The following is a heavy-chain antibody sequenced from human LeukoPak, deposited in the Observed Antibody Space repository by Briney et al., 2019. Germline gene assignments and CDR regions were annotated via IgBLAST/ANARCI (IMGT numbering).Heavy chain of an antibody. Sequence: PGGSLRLSCAASGFTYSSYAMSWVRQAPGKGLEWVSSIRSSGVNTYYAASVKGRFTISRDNSENTLYLQMNSLRAEDTAVYYCARGFQMVATEDYWGQGTLVTVSS. CDR3: ARGFQMVATEDY. CDR2: IRSSGVNT. D-gene: IGHD5-12*01. V-gene: IGHV3-23*01. CDR1: GFTYSSYA. J-gene: IGHJ4*02.